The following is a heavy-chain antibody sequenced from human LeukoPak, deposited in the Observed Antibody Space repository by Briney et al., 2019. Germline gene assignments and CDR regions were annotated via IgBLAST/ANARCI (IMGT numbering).Heavy chain of an antibody. J-gene: IGHJ4*02. CDR1: NDSIRSYY. CDR2: LHHSGST. CDR3: ARRDGPFDF. Sequence: PSETLSLTCTVSNDSIRSYYRSWIRQPPGKGLEWIGYLHHSGSTNYNPSLKSRVTMSIDTSTNQFSLKVSSVSAADTAVYYCARRDGPFDFWGQGTLVTVSS. D-gene: IGHD5-24*01. V-gene: IGHV4-59*01.